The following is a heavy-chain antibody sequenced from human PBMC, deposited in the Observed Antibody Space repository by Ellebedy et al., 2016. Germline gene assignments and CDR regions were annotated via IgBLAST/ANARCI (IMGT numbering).Heavy chain of an antibody. D-gene: IGHD3-22*01. V-gene: IGHV3-9*01. J-gene: IGHJ4*02. CDR3: AKSGDSSGYDKEDY. CDR2: ISWNSGSI. Sequence: GGSLRLXCAASGFTFDDYAMHWVRQAPGKGLEWVSGISWNSGSIGYADSVKGRFTISRDNAKNSLYLQMNSLRAEDTALYYCAKSGDSSGYDKEDYWGQGTLVTVSS. CDR1: GFTFDDYA.